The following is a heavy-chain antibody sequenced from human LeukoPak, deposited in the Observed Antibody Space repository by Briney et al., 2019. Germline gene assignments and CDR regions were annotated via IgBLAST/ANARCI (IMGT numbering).Heavy chain of an antibody. CDR2: INAGNGNT. D-gene: IGHD6-19*01. CDR3: ARWVGSGWYNYFDY. V-gene: IGHV1-3*01. CDR1: GYTFTSYA. J-gene: IGHJ4*02. Sequence: ASVKVSCKASGYTFTSYAMHWVRQAPGQRLERMGWINAGNGNTKYSQKFQGRVTITRDTSASTAYMELSSLRSEDTAVYYCARWVGSGWYNYFDYWGQGTLVTVSS.